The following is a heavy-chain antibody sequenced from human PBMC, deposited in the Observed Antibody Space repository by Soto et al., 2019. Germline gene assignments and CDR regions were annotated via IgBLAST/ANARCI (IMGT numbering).Heavy chain of an antibody. V-gene: IGHV3-43*01. CDR3: AKDINAPSKARYWGSRYYYYYGMDV. CDR2: ISWDGGST. CDR1: GFTFDDYT. D-gene: IGHD7-27*01. J-gene: IGHJ6*02. Sequence: EVQLVESGGVVVQPGGSLRLSCAASGFTFDDYTMHWVRQAPGKGLEWVSLISWDGGSTYYADSVKGRFTISRDNSKNSLYMQMNSLRTEDTVLYSCAKDINAPSKARYWGSRYYYYYGMDVWGQGTTVTVSS.